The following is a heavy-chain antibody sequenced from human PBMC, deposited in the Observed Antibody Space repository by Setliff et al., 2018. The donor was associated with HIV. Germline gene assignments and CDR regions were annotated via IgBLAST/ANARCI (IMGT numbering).Heavy chain of an antibody. D-gene: IGHD2-15*01. V-gene: IGHV3-23*01. CDR2: ITDSGAGT. CDR3: ARRDSDNGHNYYYVGV. CDR1: GFTFSNYI. Sequence: PGGSLRLSCAVSGFTFSNYIMDWIRQAPGRGLEWVSTITDSGAGTFYPDSVRGRFTISRDNAKNTLYLQMNSLRVEDTAVYFCARRDSDNGHNYYYVGVWGKGTTVTVS. J-gene: IGHJ6*03.